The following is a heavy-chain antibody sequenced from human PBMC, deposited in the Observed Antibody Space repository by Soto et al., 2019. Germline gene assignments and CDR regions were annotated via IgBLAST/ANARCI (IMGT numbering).Heavy chain of an antibody. Sequence: AGGSLRLSCAASGFTFSSYAMHWVRQAPGKGLEWVAVISYDGSNKYYADSVKGRFTISRDNSKNTLYLQMNSLRAEDTAVYYCARGVEAGDPGYGMDVWGQGTKVTVSS. CDR1: GFTFSSYA. J-gene: IGHJ6*02. D-gene: IGHD2-15*01. CDR3: ARGVEAGDPGYGMDV. CDR2: ISYDGSNK. V-gene: IGHV3-30-3*01.